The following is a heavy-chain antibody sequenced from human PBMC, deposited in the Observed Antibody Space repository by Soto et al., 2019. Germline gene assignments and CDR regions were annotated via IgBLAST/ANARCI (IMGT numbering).Heavy chain of an antibody. CDR1: EGTFNNYA. J-gene: IGHJ4*02. D-gene: IGHD3-22*01. CDR2: IIPLFDAV. V-gene: IGHV1-69*06. CDR3: ARDDALRETSGYFYLDY. Sequence: QVQLVQSGAVVKKPGSSVRVSCKTSEGTFNNYAISWVRQAPGQGLEWMGGIIPLFDAVKYAQKFQGRVTITADKSTSTAYMELHTLTSEDTAVYYCARDDALRETSGYFYLDYWGQGTPVTVTS.